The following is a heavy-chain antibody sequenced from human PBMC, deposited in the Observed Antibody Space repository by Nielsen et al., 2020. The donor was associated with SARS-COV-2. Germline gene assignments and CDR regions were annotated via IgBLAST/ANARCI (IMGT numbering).Heavy chain of an antibody. D-gene: IGHD5-18*01. Sequence: GESLKISCAASGFTFSSYSMNWVRQAPGKGLEWVSSISSSSSYIYYADSVKGRFTISRDNAKNSLYLQMNSLRAEDTAVYYCARDMGYNYGSYNYYYGMDVWGQGTTVTVSS. CDR2: ISSSSSYI. CDR3: ARDMGYNYGSYNYYYGMDV. CDR1: GFTFSSYS. J-gene: IGHJ6*02. V-gene: IGHV3-21*01.